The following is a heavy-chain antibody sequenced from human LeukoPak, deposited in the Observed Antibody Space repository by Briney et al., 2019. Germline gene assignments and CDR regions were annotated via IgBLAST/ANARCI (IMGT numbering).Heavy chain of an antibody. D-gene: IGHD2-15*01. CDR2: IYHSGST. Sequence: PSETLSLTCAVSGGSISSSNWWSWVRQPPGKGLEWIGEIYHSGSTNYNPSLKSRVTISVDKSKNLFSLKLSSATAADTAVYYCARAPGVVDAFDIWGQGTMVTVSS. CDR3: ARAPGVVDAFDI. J-gene: IGHJ3*02. V-gene: IGHV4-4*02. CDR1: GGSISSSNW.